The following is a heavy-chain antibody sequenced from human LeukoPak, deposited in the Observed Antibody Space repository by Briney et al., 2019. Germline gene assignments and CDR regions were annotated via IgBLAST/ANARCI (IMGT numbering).Heavy chain of an antibody. CDR2: INPNTGDT. Sequence: GASVRVSCKASGYTFTGYYLHWVRQAPGQGLEWMGRINPNTGDTNYAQNFQGRVTMTTDTSTSTVHMELRSLRSDDAAVYYCARDFSPHRDYYDSSGYFSDYWGQGTLVTVSS. J-gene: IGHJ4*02. D-gene: IGHD3-22*01. CDR1: GYTFTGYY. CDR3: ARDFSPHRDYYDSSGYFSDY. V-gene: IGHV1-2*06.